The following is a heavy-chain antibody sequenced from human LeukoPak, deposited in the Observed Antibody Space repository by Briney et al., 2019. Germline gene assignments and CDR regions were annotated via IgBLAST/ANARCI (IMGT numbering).Heavy chain of an antibody. CDR1: GGSITSSSYY. V-gene: IGHV4-39*01. CDR2: IYYSGST. J-gene: IGHJ2*01. CDR3: ARHVAYCSGGTCYSTWYFDL. D-gene: IGHD2-15*01. Sequence: SETLSLTCTVPGGSITSSSYYWGWIRQPPGKGLEWIGSIYYSGSTYYNPSLKSRVTMSVDTSKNQFSLKLSSVTAADTAVYYCARHVAYCSGGTCYSTWYFDLWGRGTLVTVSS.